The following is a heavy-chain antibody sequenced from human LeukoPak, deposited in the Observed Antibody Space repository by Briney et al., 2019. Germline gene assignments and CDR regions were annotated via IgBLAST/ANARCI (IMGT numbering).Heavy chain of an antibody. V-gene: IGHV1-69*04. Sequence: ASVKVSCKASGGTFSSYAISWVRQAPGQGHEWMGRIIPILGIANYAQKFQGRVTMTRNTSISTAYMELSRLRSEDTAVYYCARGYWQQPPLFQHWGQGTLVTVSS. CDR3: ARGYWQQPPLFQH. D-gene: IGHD6-13*01. J-gene: IGHJ1*01. CDR1: GGTFSSYA. CDR2: IIPILGIA.